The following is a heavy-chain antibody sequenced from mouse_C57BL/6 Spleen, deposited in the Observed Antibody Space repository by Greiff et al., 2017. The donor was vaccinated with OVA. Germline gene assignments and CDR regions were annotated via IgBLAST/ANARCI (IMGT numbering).Heavy chain of an antibody. D-gene: IGHD2-1*01. Sequence: QVQLQQPGAELVKPGASVKMSCKASGYTFTSYWITWVKQRPGQGLEWIGDIYPGSGSTNYNEKFKSKATLTVDTSSITAYMQLSSLTSEDSAVYYCARGGNYGYYAMDYWGQGTSVTVSS. V-gene: IGHV1-55*01. CDR1: GYTFTSYW. CDR3: ARGGNYGYYAMDY. CDR2: IYPGSGST. J-gene: IGHJ4*01.